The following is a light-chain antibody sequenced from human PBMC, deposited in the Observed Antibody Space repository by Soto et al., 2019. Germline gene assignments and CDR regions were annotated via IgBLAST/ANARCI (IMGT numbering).Light chain of an antibody. V-gene: IGKV1-5*03. CDR3: QQYKYYWT. CDR2: ATS. Sequence: DIQMTQSPSTLSASVGARVTITCRASQTLNDWLAWYQHKPGQGPKPLIYATSKLETGVPPRFSGSGSGTEFTLTINGLQPDDSATYFCQQYKYYWTFGQGTKVEVK. J-gene: IGKJ1*01. CDR1: QTLNDW.